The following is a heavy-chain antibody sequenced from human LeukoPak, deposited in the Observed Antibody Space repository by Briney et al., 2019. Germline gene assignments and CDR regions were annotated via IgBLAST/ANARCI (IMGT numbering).Heavy chain of an antibody. D-gene: IGHD2-15*01. Sequence: GGSLRLSCAASGFTVSSNYMSWVRQAPGKGLEWVSVIYSGGSTYYADSVKGRFTISRDNSKNTLYLQMNSPRAEDTAVYYCARDRSGGYRDYYGMDVWGQGTTVTVSS. CDR1: GFTVSSNY. CDR2: IYSGGST. V-gene: IGHV3-66*01. CDR3: ARDRSGGYRDYYGMDV. J-gene: IGHJ6*02.